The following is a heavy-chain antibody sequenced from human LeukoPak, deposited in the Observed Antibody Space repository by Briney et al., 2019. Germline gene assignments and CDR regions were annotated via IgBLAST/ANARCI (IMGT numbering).Heavy chain of an antibody. J-gene: IGHJ4*02. CDR1: GGSISPYY. CDR2: VYYSGST. Sequence: PSETLSLTCTVSGGSISPYYWSWIRQPPGERLEWLGYVYYSGSTAYNPSLKSRVAISVDTTKNQFSLKLSSVTAADTAVYYCARSTGSTMFIDYWGQGTLVTVPS. V-gene: IGHV4-59*01. CDR3: ARSTGSTMFIDY. D-gene: IGHD3-3*01.